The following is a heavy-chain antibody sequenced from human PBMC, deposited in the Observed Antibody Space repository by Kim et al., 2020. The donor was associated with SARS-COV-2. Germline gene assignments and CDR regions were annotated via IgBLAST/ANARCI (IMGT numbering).Heavy chain of an antibody. CDR1: GGSISSGDYY. Sequence: SETLSLTCTVSGGSISSGDYYWSWIRQPPGKGLEWIGYIYYSGSTYYNPALKSRVTISVDTSKNQFSLKLSSVTAADTAVYYCARVLGLLWFGELLCGAFAIWGQGTMVTVSS. CDR3: ARVLGLLWFGELLCGAFAI. CDR2: IYYSGST. D-gene: IGHD3-10*01. V-gene: IGHV4-30-4*01. J-gene: IGHJ3*02.